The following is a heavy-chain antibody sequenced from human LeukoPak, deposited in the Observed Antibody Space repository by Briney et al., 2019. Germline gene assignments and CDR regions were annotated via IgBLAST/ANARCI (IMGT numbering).Heavy chain of an antibody. V-gene: IGHV3-33*01. CDR2: IWYDGSNK. D-gene: IGHD5/OR15-5a*01. CDR3: AGGRVLKYYFDY. CDR1: GFTFSSYG. Sequence: PGRSLRLSCAGSGFTFSSYGMHWVRQAPGKGLEWVAVIWYDGSNKYYADSVKGRFTISRDNSKNTLYLQMNSLRAEDTAVYYCAGGRVLKYYFDYWGQGTLVTVSS. J-gene: IGHJ4*02.